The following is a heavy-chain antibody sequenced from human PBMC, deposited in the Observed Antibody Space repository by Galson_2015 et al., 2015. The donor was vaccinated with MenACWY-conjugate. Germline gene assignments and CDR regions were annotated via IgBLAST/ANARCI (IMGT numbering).Heavy chain of an antibody. D-gene: IGHD5-12*01. J-gene: IGHJ6*02. Sequence: SLRLSCAASGFTFSNYAMHWVRQAPGEGLEWVAAISADGNNKYYADSVKGRFNIFRVNSKNTLYLQMNSLSTEDTAVYYCAKDRGYSGYEDHLDVWGPGTTVTVSS. CDR1: GFTFSNYA. CDR2: ISADGNNK. CDR3: AKDRGYSGYEDHLDV. V-gene: IGHV3-30*18.